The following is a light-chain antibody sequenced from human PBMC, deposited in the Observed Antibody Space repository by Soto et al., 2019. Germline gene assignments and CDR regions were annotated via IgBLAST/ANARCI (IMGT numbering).Light chain of an antibody. CDR3: QQYNDWPT. Sequence: EIVMTQSPVTLSMSPGEGATLTCRAGQSVSNNLAWYQQKPGQAPRFLIYSASIRATGIPARFSGSASGTEFTLTISSLQSEDFAVYYCQQYNDWPTFGPGTKVDI. J-gene: IGKJ3*01. CDR1: QSVSNN. V-gene: IGKV3-15*01. CDR2: SAS.